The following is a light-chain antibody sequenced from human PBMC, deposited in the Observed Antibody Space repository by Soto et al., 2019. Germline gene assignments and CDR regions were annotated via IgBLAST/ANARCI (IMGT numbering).Light chain of an antibody. CDR3: MQALQTPYT. J-gene: IGKJ2*01. Sequence: DIVMTQSPLSLPVTPGEPASISCRSSQSLLHSNGYNYLDWYLQKPGQSLQLLIYLGSNRASGVADRFSGSGSGTDFTLEISRVEAEDVGVYYCMQALQTPYTFGQGTKLEIK. CDR2: LGS. CDR1: QSLLHSNGYNY. V-gene: IGKV2-28*01.